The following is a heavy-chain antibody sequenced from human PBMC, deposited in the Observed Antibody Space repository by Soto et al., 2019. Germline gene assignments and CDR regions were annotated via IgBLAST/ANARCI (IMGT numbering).Heavy chain of an antibody. CDR2: VYYSGST. CDR1: GDSVNSYY. D-gene: IGHD4-17*01. Sequence: SETRSLTCTVTGDSVNSYYWSWMRQPPGKGLECMGYVYYSGSTNYNPSLKSRVTISVDTSKNQFSLKLSSVTAADTAVYYCARDFGFGDYALGWGQGNLVTVSS. J-gene: IGHJ4*02. V-gene: IGHV4-59*02. CDR3: ARDFGFGDYALG.